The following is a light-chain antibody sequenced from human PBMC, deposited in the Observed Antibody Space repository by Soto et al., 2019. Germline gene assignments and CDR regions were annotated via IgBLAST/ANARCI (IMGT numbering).Light chain of an antibody. CDR1: QGINSF. CDR2: VAS. J-gene: IGKJ5*01. CDR3: QQRTRYPIH. V-gene: IGKV1-9*01. Sequence: DIQLTQSPSFLSASVGDRVTITCRASQGINSFLCCYQQIPGKGPRLLIYVASTLQSGVPSRFRGSVSGTEYNLSISSMHPGDFATHYCQQRTRYPIHFGQGTRLEIK.